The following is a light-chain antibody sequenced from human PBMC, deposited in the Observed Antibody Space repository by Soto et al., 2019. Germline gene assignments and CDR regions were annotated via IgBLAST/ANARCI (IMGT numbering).Light chain of an antibody. Sequence: QSALTQPASVSASPGQSITISCTGTSSDVGGYNYVSWYQQHPGKAPKLMIYEVINRPSGVSNRFSGSKSGNTASLTISGLQADDEADYYCSSVTRSSNLVIFGGGTQLTVL. CDR1: SSDVGGYNY. CDR2: EVI. J-gene: IGLJ2*01. V-gene: IGLV2-14*01. CDR3: SSVTRSSNLVI.